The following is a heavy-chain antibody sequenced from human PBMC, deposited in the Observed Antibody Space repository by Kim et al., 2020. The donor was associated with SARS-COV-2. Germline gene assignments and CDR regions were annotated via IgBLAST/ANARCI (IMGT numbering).Heavy chain of an antibody. CDR1: GFTFDDYA. CDR3: AKDLRAVEVVTAIGDAFDI. J-gene: IGHJ3*02. D-gene: IGHD2-21*02. V-gene: IGHV3-9*01. Sequence: GGSLRLSCAASGFTFDDYAMHWVRQAPGKGLEWVSGISWNSGSIGYADSVKGRFTISRDNAKNSLYLQMNSLRAEDTALYYCAKDLRAVEVVTAIGDAFDIWGQGTMVTVSS. CDR2: ISWNSGSI.